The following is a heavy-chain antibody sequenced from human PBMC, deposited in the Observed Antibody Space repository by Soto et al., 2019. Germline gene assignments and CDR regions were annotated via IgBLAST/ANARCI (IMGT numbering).Heavy chain of an antibody. CDR1: GGSISSGSYY. V-gene: IGHV4-31*03. J-gene: IGHJ4*01. D-gene: IGHD3-22*01. Sequence: SETLSLTCTVSGGSISSGSYYWSWIRQHPGKGLEWIGNIYNSGRIGYNKSLKGRFTITVDTSKNQFSLNVTSVTAADTAIYYCARESDYYDSSGSGFDYWGQGTLVTVSS. CDR2: IYNSGRI. CDR3: ARESDYYDSSGSGFDY.